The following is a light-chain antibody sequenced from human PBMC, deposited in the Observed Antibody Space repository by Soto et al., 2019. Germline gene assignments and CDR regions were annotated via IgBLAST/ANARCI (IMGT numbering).Light chain of an antibody. V-gene: IGKV3D-20*02. CDR3: QQRSNWPPYT. CDR1: QSVSSNY. Sequence: EIVLTQSPGTLSLSPEQRVTLSCRASQSVSSNYLAWYQQKPGQAPRLLIYGASNRATGVPDRFSGSGSGTDFTLTISSLEPEDFAVYYCQQRSNWPPYTFGQGTKLEIK. J-gene: IGKJ2*01. CDR2: GAS.